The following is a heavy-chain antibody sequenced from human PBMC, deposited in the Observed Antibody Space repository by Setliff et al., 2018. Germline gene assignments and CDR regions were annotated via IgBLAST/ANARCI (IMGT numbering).Heavy chain of an antibody. Sequence: SETLSLTCAVSGASIRNNYYWGWIRQSPGTGLEWIGSIFYNGMAYYNPSLKSRVTMSVDTSKNQFSLNLTSVTAADTAVYYCARAISGWYSAYYYYMDVWGKGTTVTVSS. J-gene: IGHJ6*03. CDR1: GASIRNNYY. D-gene: IGHD6-19*01. CDR2: IFYNGMA. CDR3: ARAISGWYSAYYYYMDV. V-gene: IGHV4-39*01.